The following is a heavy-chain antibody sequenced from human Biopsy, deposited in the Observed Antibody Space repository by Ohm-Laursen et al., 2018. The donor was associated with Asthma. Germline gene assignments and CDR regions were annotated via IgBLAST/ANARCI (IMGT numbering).Heavy chain of an antibody. D-gene: IGHD2-21*02. J-gene: IGHJ4*02. CDR1: GVSISSDY. CDR2: IYYSGST. Sequence: SDTLSLTCTVSGVSISSDYWSWIRQPPGKGLEWIGHIYYSGSTNYQRSLKSRVTISVDTSKNQFSLKLRSVTAADAAVYYCARGISRVTGLFDHFDSWGQGTLVTVSS. CDR3: ARGISRVTGLFDHFDS. V-gene: IGHV4-59*07.